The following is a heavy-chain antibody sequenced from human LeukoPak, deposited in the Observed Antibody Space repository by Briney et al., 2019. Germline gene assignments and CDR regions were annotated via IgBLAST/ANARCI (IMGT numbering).Heavy chain of an antibody. CDR1: GFTFSRYA. V-gene: IGHV3-30-3*01. J-gene: IGHJ4*02. D-gene: IGHD3-10*01. CDR2: ISYDGSNE. CDR3: ARVGYYSSGPFSYFDY. Sequence: GGSLRLSCAASGFTFSRYAMHWVRQAPGKGLEWVAVISYDGSNEYYADSAKGRFTISRDSSENTLYLRMNSLRVEDTAVYYCARVGYYSSGPFSYFDYWGQGTLVTVSS.